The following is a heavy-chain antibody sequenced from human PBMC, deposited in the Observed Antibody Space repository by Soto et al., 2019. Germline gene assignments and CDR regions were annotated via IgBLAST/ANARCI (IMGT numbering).Heavy chain of an antibody. V-gene: IGHV3-33*01. J-gene: IGHJ6*02. D-gene: IGHD6-19*01. Sequence: GGSLRLSCAASGFTFSSYGMHWVRQAPGKGLEWVAVIWYDGSNKYYADSVKGRFTISRDNSKNTLYLQMNSLRAEDTAVYYSARDLEYSSGWPYYYYYYGMDVWGQGTTVTVSS. CDR3: ARDLEYSSGWPYYYYYYGMDV. CDR2: IWYDGSNK. CDR1: GFTFSSYG.